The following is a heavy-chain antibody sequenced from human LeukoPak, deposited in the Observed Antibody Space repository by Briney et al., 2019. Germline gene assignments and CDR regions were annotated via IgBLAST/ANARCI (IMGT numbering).Heavy chain of an antibody. CDR1: GFTFSNDW. D-gene: IGHD3-22*01. Sequence: AGGSLRLSCVASGFTFSNDWMTWVRQVTEKGLEWVAHIKPDGSGENYVDSVRGRFTISRDNAKNSLYLQMNSLRAEDTAVYYCARDGWGYLLDYWGQGILVTVSS. CDR3: ARDGWGYLLDY. CDR2: IKPDGSGE. J-gene: IGHJ4*02. V-gene: IGHV3-7*01.